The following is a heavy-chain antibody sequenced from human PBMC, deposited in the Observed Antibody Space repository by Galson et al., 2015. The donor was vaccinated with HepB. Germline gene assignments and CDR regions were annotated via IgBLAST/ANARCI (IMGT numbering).Heavy chain of an antibody. J-gene: IGHJ6*03. CDR3: ARDPKSGLYYMDV. CDR1: GYTFTSYY. V-gene: IGHV1-46*01. CDR2: INPSGGTT. Sequence: SVKVSCKASGYTFTSYYIHWVRQAPGQGLEWMGIINPSGGTTDYAQKFQGRVTMTRDTSTNSVYMELSSLRSDDTAVYYCARDPKSGLYYMDVWGKGTTVTVSS.